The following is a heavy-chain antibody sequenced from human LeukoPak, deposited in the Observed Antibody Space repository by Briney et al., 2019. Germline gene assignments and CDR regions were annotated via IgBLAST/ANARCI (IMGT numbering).Heavy chain of an antibody. CDR1: GFTFSSYS. Sequence: PGGSLRLSCAASGFTFSSYSMNWVRQAPGKGLEWVSSISSSSSYIYYADSVKGRFTISRDNAKNSLYLQMNSLRAEDTAVYYCARDQTRAVADYYYYYGMDVWGQGTTVTVSS. CDR3: ARDQTRAVADYYYYYGMDV. J-gene: IGHJ6*02. V-gene: IGHV3-21*01. D-gene: IGHD6-19*01. CDR2: ISSSSSYI.